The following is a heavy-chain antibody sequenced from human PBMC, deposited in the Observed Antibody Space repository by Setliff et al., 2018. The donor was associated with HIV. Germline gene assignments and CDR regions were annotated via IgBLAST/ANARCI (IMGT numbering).Heavy chain of an antibody. D-gene: IGHD3-10*01. V-gene: IGHV4-38-2*01. J-gene: IGHJ5*02. CDR3: ARLGDYGSGGWFDP. CDR1: GYSLSSGYY. Sequence: LSLTCAVSGYSLSSGYYWGWIRQPPGKGLEWIGSIYHTGSTYYNPSLKSRVTISVDTSKNQFSLKLSSVTAADTAVYYCARLGDYGSGGWFDPWGQGTLVTVSS. CDR2: IYHTGST.